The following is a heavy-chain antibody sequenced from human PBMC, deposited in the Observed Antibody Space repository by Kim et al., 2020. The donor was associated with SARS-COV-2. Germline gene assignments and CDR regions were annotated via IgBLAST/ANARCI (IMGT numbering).Heavy chain of an antibody. D-gene: IGHD5-18*01. CDR3: GRDTADTEDAFDI. Sequence: ASVKVSCKASGYTFIGYYMHWVRQAPGQGLEWMGRINPNSGGTNYAQKFQGRVTMTRDTSISTAYMELSRLRSDDTAVYYCGRDTADTEDAFDIWGQGTMVTVSS. CDR1: GYTFIGYY. V-gene: IGHV1-2*06. J-gene: IGHJ3*02. CDR2: INPNSGGT.